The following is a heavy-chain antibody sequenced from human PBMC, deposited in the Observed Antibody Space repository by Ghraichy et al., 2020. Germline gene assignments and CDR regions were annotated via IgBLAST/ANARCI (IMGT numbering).Heavy chain of an antibody. CDR3: ARDGWGSGWYGGWFDP. D-gene: IGHD6-19*01. J-gene: IGHJ5*02. Sequence: GGSLRLSCAASGFTFSSYWMSWVRQAPGKGLEWVANIKQDGSEKYYVDSVKGRFTISRDNAKNSLYLQMNSLRAEDTAVYYCARDGWGSGWYGGWFDPWGQGTLVTVSS. CDR1: GFTFSSYW. CDR2: IKQDGSEK. V-gene: IGHV3-7*03.